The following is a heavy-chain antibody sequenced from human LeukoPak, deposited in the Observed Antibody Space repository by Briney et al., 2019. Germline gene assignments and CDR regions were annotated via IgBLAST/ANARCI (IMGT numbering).Heavy chain of an antibody. V-gene: IGHV3-23*01. Sequence: GGSMRLSCAASGFTFTSYAMSWVRQAPGKGLERVSTISGAGGSTYSADSVKGRFTISRDNSKNTLYLQMNSLRAEDTAVYYCAIRKGTWVPPDYWGQGTLVTVSS. CDR3: AIRKGTWVPPDY. CDR2: ISGAGGST. J-gene: IGHJ4*02. D-gene: IGHD3-10*01. CDR1: GFTFTSYA.